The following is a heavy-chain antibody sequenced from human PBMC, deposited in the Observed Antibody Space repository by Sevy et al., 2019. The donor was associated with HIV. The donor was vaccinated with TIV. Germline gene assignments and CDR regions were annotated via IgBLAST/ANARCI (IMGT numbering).Heavy chain of an antibody. Sequence: GGSLRLSCAASGFTFSSYGMHWVRQAPGKGLEWAAVIWFDGSNTFYADSVKGRFTISRDIAKNTLHLQMNSLRAEDTAVYYCARDLEFYDYGAYGPSFMPDYWGQGTLVTVSS. CDR3: ARDLEFYDYGAYGPSFMPDY. V-gene: IGHV3-33*01. J-gene: IGHJ4*02. CDR2: IWFDGSNT. CDR1: GFTFSSYG. D-gene: IGHD4-17*01.